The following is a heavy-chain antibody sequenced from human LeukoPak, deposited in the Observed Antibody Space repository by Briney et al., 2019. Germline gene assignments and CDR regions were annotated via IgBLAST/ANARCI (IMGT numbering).Heavy chain of an antibody. Sequence: ASVKVSCKASGYTFTGYYMHWVRQAPGQGLEWMGWINPNSGGTNYAQKFQGRVTMTRDTSISTAYMELSRLRSDDTAVYYCAREEVYCSGGSCYPGGFDIWGQGTLATVSS. D-gene: IGHD2-15*01. V-gene: IGHV1-2*02. CDR2: INPNSGGT. CDR3: AREEVYCSGGSCYPGGFDI. J-gene: IGHJ3*02. CDR1: GYTFTGYY.